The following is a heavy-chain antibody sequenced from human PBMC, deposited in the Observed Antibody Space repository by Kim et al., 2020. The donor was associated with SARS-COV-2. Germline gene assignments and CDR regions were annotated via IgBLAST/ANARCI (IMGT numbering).Heavy chain of an antibody. Sequence: NYAQKIQGWVTMTRDTSISTAYMELSRLRSDDTAVYYCAIYDIPNDAFDIWGQGTMVTVSS. CDR3: AIYDIPNDAFDI. J-gene: IGHJ3*02. D-gene: IGHD3-9*01. V-gene: IGHV1-2*04.